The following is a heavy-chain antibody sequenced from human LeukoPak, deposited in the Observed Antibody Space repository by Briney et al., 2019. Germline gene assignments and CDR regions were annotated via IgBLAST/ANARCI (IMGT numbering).Heavy chain of an antibody. V-gene: IGHV3-30*18. D-gene: IGHD3-10*01. CDR1: GFTFSSYG. CDR2: ISYGGSNN. J-gene: IGHJ4*02. Sequence: GGSLRLSCAASGFTFSSYGMHWVRQAPGKGLEGVAVISYGGSNNYYADSVKGRFTISRDNSKNTLYLQMNSLRAEDTAVYYCAKDIRPMVRGVISTLDYWGQGTLVTVSS. CDR3: AKDIRPMVRGVISTLDY.